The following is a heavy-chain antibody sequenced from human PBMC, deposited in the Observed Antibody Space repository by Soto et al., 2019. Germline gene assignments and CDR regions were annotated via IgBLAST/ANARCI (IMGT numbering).Heavy chain of an antibody. V-gene: IGHV1-18*01. CDR1: GYTFTSYG. J-gene: IGHJ6*02. CDR2: ISAYNGNT. Sequence: QVQLVQSGAEVKKPGASVKVSCKASGYTFTSYGISWVRQAPGQGLEWMGWISAYNGNTNYAQKLQGRVTMTTDTSTGTAYMELRRLRSDDTAVYYCTRDRGAYGMDVWGQGTPVTVSS. CDR3: TRDRGAYGMDV.